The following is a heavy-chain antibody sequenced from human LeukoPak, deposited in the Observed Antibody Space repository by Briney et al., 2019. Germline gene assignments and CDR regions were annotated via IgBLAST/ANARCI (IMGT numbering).Heavy chain of an antibody. CDR1: GGSISSSSYY. Sequence: PSETLSLTCTVSGGSISSSSYYWGWIRQPPGKGLEWIAYIYYSGSTNYNPPLKSRVTISVDTSKNQFSLKLSSVTAADTAVYYCARDRRHNSGFPFFDYWGQGTLVTVSS. CDR3: ARDRRHNSGFPFFDY. CDR2: IYYSGST. V-gene: IGHV4-61*01. D-gene: IGHD5-18*01. J-gene: IGHJ4*02.